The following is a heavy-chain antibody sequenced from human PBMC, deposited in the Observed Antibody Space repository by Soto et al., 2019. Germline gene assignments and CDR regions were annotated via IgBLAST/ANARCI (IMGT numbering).Heavy chain of an antibody. CDR1: GFTVSSNY. CDR2: IYSGGST. V-gene: IGHV3-53*04. Sequence: GGSLRLSCAASGFTVSSNYMSWVRQAPGKGLEWVSVIYSGGSTYYADSVKGRFTISRHNSKNTLYLQMNSLRAEDTAVYYCARGYNWNYVRYNWFDPWGQGTLVTVSS. J-gene: IGHJ5*02. D-gene: IGHD1-7*01. CDR3: ARGYNWNYVRYNWFDP.